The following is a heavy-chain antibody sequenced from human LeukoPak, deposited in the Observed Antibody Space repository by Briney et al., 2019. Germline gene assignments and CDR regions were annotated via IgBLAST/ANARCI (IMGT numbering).Heavy chain of an antibody. CDR2: ISSSSSYI. V-gene: IGHV3-21*01. CDR1: GFTFSSYS. D-gene: IGHD6-19*01. J-gene: IGHJ4*02. CDR3: ARARAVAGILYYFDY. Sequence: GGSLRPSCAASGFTFSSYSMNWVRQAPGKGLEWVSSISSSSSYIYYADSVKGRFTISRDNAKNSLYLQMNSLRAEDTAMYYCARARAVAGILYYFDYWGQGTLVTVSS.